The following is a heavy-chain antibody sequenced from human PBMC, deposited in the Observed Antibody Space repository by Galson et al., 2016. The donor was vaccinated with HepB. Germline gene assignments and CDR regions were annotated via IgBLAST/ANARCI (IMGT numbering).Heavy chain of an antibody. CDR1: GFTFDDYA. V-gene: IGHV3-9*01. D-gene: IGHD3-10*01. CDR2: ISWNSVSL. J-gene: IGHJ4*02. Sequence: SLRLSCAASGFTFDDYAMHWVRQAPGKGLEWVSGISWNSVSLGYADSVKGRFTISRDNAKNSLYLQMNSLRAEDTALYYCAKGMWTYSNPFDYWGQGTLVTVSS. CDR3: AKGMWTYSNPFDY.